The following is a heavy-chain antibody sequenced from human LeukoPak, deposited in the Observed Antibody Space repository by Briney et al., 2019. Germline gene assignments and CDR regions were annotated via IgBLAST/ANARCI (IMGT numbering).Heavy chain of an antibody. Sequence: GGSLRLSCAASGFIFSSYWMSWVRQAPGKGLEWVSSISSGSTYIFYADSLKGRFTVSRDNSKNSLYLQMNSLRAEDTAVYFCARVHYYDIKYFAYWGEGALVTVSS. CDR2: ISSGSTYI. CDR3: ARVHYYDIKYFAY. CDR1: GFIFSSYW. J-gene: IGHJ4*02. V-gene: IGHV3-21*01. D-gene: IGHD3-22*01.